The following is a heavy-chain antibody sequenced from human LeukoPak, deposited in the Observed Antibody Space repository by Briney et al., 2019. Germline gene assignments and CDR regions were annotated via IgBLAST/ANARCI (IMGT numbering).Heavy chain of an antibody. J-gene: IGHJ5*02. D-gene: IGHD6-19*01. CDR2: IIPIFGTA. CDR1: EGTFNNYA. Sequence: SVKVSCKASEGTFNNYAISWVRQAPGQGLEWMGRIIPIFGTANYAQKFQGRVTITTDESTSTAYMELSSLRSEDTAVYYCARDGWSSGWFWFDPWGQGTLVTVSS. V-gene: IGHV1-69*05. CDR3: ARDGWSSGWFWFDP.